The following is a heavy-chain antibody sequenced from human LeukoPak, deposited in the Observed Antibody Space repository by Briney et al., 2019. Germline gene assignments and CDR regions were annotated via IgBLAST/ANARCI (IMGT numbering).Heavy chain of an antibody. J-gene: IGHJ4*02. CDR3: ARGPYYYVSSAPFDY. Sequence: GGSLRLSCAASGFTFSSYSINWVRQAPVKVLEWVSSISSSSTYIYYADSVKGRFTISRDNAKNSLYLQMNSLRAEDTAVYYCARGPYYYVSSAPFDYWGQGTLVTVSS. V-gene: IGHV3-21*01. CDR1: GFTFSSYS. CDR2: ISSSSTYI. D-gene: IGHD3-22*01.